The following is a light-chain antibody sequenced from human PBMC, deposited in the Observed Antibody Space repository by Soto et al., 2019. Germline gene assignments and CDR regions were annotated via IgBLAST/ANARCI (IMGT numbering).Light chain of an antibody. CDR3: AAWDVSLHGPV. CDR2: RDS. CDR1: TSNVGSNT. J-gene: IGLJ2*01. V-gene: IGLV1-44*01. Sequence: QSVLTQPPSASGTPGQRVTISCSGSTSNVGSNTVHWYQQVSGTAPKLLMYRDSQRPSGVPDRFSGSKSGTSASLAITGLQSEDEADYYCAAWDVSLHGPVFGGGTKLTVL.